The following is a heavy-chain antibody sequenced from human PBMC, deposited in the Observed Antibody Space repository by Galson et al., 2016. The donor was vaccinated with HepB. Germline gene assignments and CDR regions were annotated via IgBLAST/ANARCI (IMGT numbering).Heavy chain of an antibody. V-gene: IGHV3-23*01. J-gene: IGHJ4*02. CDR2: MSNSGRRT. CDR3: VKDGSSGFDY. Sequence: SLRLSCAASGFTFSDYAMAWVRQAPGKGLEWVSGMSNSGRRTYYGDSVKGRFAMSRDSSKNTLYLEMNSLRVDDTAIYFCVKDGSSGFDYWGQGTLVTVS. D-gene: IGHD3-22*01. CDR1: GFTFSDYA.